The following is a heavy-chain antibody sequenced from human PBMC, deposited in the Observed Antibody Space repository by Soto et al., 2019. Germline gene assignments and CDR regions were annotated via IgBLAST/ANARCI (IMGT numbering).Heavy chain of an antibody. CDR1: GGSISSGGYS. D-gene: IGHD3-10*01. CDR2: IYHSGST. V-gene: IGHV4-30-2*01. J-gene: IGHJ4*02. Sequence: QLQLQESGSGLVKPSQTLSLTCAVSGGSISSGGYSWSWIRQPPGKGLEWIGYIYHSGSTYYNPSLKSRVTISVDRSKNQFSLKLSSVAAADTAVYYCAREPLRGSGSYYFDYWGQGTLVTVSS. CDR3: AREPLRGSGSYYFDY.